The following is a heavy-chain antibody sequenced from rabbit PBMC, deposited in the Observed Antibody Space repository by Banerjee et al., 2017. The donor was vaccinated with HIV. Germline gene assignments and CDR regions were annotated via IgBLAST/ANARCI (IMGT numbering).Heavy chain of an antibody. J-gene: IGHJ4*01. CDR1: GIDFSSYYY. CDR3: ARDEAPASDRYVYFYL. V-gene: IGHV1S40*01. D-gene: IGHD6-1*01. Sequence: QSLEESGGDLVKPGGTLTLTCKASGIDFSSYYYMCWVRQAPGKGLEWIGCISTGDGSTYYASWAKGRFTISKTSSTTVTLQMTSLTAADTASYFCARDEAPASDRYVYFYLWGQGTLVPVS. CDR2: ISTGDGST.